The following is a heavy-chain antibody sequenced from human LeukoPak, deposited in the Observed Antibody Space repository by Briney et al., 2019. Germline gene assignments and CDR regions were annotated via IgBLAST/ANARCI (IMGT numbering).Heavy chain of an antibody. CDR3: SRVGSSGWPNYFDS. Sequence: GGSLRLSCAASGFTFSNYGMHWVRQPTGKGLEWVSAIDSAGDTYYPGSVKGRFTISRENAKNSLYLQMNSLTAGDTAVYFCSRVGSSGWPNYFDSWGQGTLVTVSS. CDR1: GFTFSNYG. J-gene: IGHJ4*02. V-gene: IGHV3-13*04. D-gene: IGHD6-19*01. CDR2: IDSAGDT.